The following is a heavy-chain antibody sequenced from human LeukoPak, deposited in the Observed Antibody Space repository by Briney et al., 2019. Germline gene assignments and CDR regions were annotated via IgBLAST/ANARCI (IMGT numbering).Heavy chain of an antibody. D-gene: IGHD5-12*01. V-gene: IGHV3-23*01. J-gene: IGHJ4*02. CDR1: GFPFSSYG. Sequence: GSLILSCTGSGFPFSSYGRNWSRQAPGKGLEWVSGISPGGGPTYYADSVKGRFTISRDDSKNKLYLQMNTLRDEATAVYYCAKDGAWLRFDDWGQGILVTVSS. CDR3: AKDGAWLRFDD. CDR2: ISPGGGPT.